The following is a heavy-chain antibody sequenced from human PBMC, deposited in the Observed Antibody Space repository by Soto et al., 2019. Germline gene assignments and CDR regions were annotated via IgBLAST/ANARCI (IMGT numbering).Heavy chain of an antibody. CDR1: GFTFDDYA. CDR2: IIWNSGSI. Sequence: GGSLRLSCAASGFTFDDYAMHWFREVAGEGLKWGSCIIWNSGSIGYEDSVKGRFAISRDNAKNSLHLQMNSLSAEDTAFYYCVKDESINWYSGHFRHWGQGTLVT. CDR3: VKDESINWYSGHFRH. D-gene: IGHD6-13*01. J-gene: IGHJ1*01. V-gene: IGHV3-9*01.